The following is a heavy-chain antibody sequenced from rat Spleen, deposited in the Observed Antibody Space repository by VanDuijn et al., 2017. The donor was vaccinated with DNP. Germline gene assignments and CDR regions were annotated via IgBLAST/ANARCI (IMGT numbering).Heavy chain of an antibody. V-gene: IGHV3-1*01. J-gene: IGHJ2*01. CDR1: GYSITSNY. CDR2: ISYSGST. CDR3: ARWTRYFDY. Sequence: EVQLPESGSGLVKLSQSLSLTCSVTGYSITSNYWGWIRKFPGNKLEYIGHISYSGSTNYNPSLKSRLSITRNTSKNHFLLHLNSVTTEDTATYYCARWTRYFDYWGQGIMVTVSS. D-gene: IGHD1-7*01.